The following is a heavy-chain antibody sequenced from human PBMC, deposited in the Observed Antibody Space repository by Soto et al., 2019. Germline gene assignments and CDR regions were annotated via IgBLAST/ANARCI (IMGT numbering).Heavy chain of an antibody. CDR1: GGSISSGGYS. D-gene: IGHD3-22*01. J-gene: IGHJ5*02. CDR2: IYPSGST. V-gene: IGHV4-30-2*01. CDR3: ARDGRGEYYDSSGYSGNWFDP. Sequence: QLQLQESGSGLVKPSQTLSLTCAVSGGSISSGGYSWSWIRQPPGKGLEWIGYIYPSGSTYYNPSLQSRFTISVDRSKNEFSLKLSSVTAADTAVYYCARDGRGEYYDSSGYSGNWFDPWGQGTLVTVSS.